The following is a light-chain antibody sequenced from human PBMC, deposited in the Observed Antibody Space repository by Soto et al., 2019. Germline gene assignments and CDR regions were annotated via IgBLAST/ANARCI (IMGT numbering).Light chain of an antibody. J-gene: IGLJ1*01. CDR1: SRDVGYYNY. Sequence: QAVLTHLASVSGSTGQSITISCTGTSRDVGYYNYVSWYQQHPGKAPKVMIYEVSYRPSGVSNRFPGSKSGNTASLTISGLQAEDEADYYCSSYTSSYTYVFGTGTKVTVL. V-gene: IGLV2-14*01. CDR2: EVS. CDR3: SSYTSSYTYV.